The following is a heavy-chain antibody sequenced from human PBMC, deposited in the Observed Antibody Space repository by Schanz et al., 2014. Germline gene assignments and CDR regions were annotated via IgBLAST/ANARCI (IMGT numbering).Heavy chain of an antibody. CDR2: ISGSGGCT. CDR3: AKDHAGSDILTALGN. V-gene: IGHV3-23*01. Sequence: EVQLLESGGGLVRPGGSLRLSCAASGFNFSSYGMHWVRQAPGKGLEWVSGISGSGGCTYDADSVKGRFTISRDNSKNTLYLQMNSLRAEDTAVYYCAKDHAGSDILTALGNWGQGTLVTVSS. J-gene: IGHJ4*02. CDR1: GFNFSSYG. D-gene: IGHD3-9*01.